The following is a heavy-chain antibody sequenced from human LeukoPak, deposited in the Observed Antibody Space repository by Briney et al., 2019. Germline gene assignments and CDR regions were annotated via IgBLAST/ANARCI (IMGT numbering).Heavy chain of an antibody. J-gene: IGHJ6*02. CDR3: ARAHYDYYYYYGMDV. CDR1: GGSFSGYY. D-gene: IGHD4-17*01. CDR2: INHSGST. V-gene: IGHV4-34*01. Sequence: SETLSLTCAVYGGSFSGYYWSWIRQPPGKGLEWIGEINHSGSTNYNPSLKSRVTISVDTSKNQFSLKLSYVTAADTAVYYCARAHYDYYYYYGMDVWGQGTTVTVSS.